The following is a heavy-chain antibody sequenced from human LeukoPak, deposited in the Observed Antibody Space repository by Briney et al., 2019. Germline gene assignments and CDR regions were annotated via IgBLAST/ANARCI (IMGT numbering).Heavy chain of an antibody. D-gene: IGHD3-22*01. J-gene: IGHJ4*02. CDR3: ARDSYYYDSSGYYHTARSFDY. CDR2: FDPEDGET. V-gene: IGHV1-24*01. CDR1: GYTLTELS. Sequence: ASVKVSRKVSGYTLTELSMHWVRQAPGKGLEWMGGFDPEDGETIYAQKFQGRVTMTEDTSTDTAYMELRSLRSDDTAVYYCARDSYYYDSSGYYHTARSFDYWGQGTLVTVSS.